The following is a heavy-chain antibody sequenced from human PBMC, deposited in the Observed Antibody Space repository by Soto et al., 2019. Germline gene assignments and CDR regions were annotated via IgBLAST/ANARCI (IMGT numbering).Heavy chain of an antibody. Sequence: SETLSLTCTVSNDSISKYYWTWVRRPPGKGLEWIGYIYYSGSTKYNPSLKSRVTISKDTAKNQFSLKLNSVTAADTAVYYCARAVVTPGSYFDHWGQGTLVTVSS. CDR3: ARAVVTPGSYFDH. D-gene: IGHD2-21*02. J-gene: IGHJ4*02. CDR1: NDSISKYY. V-gene: IGHV4-59*01. CDR2: IYYSGST.